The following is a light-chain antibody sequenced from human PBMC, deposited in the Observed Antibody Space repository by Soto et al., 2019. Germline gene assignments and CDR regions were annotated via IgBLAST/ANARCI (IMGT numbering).Light chain of an antibody. Sequence: SALTQPPSVSGSPGQSVTISCTGTSADFVSYNRVSWYQQPPGTAPKLIIYEASNRPSGVPDRFSGSKSGNTASLTISGLQAEDEADYYCCSYGGTSNYVFGTGTKVTVL. CDR1: SADFVSYNR. CDR2: EAS. CDR3: CSYGGTSNYV. V-gene: IGLV2-18*02. J-gene: IGLJ1*01.